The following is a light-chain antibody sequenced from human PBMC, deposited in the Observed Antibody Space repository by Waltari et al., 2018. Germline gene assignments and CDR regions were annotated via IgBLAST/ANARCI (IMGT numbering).Light chain of an antibody. V-gene: IGKV1-39*01. J-gene: IGKJ4*01. CDR2: AAS. Sequence: DIQMTQSPSSLSASVGDRVTITCRASQSISNSLNWYQQKPGKAPKLLIYAASSLQSGVPSRFSGSGSGTDFTLSISSLQPEDFATYYCQQSYSILTFGGGTKVEIK. CDR3: QQSYSILT. CDR1: QSISNS.